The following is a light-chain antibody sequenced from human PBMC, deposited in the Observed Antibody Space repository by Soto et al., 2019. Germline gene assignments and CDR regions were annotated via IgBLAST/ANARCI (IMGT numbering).Light chain of an antibody. CDR2: GTS. Sequence: EIVLTQSPGTLSLSPGDRATLSCRASQSINGNYLHWYQQKPGQAPRLLIFGTSSRATGIPDRFIGGGSGTDFTLTISRLEPEDFAVYYCLQDYTYPWTFGQGTKVEMK. CDR3: LQDYTYPWT. J-gene: IGKJ1*01. CDR1: QSINGNY. V-gene: IGKV3-20*01.